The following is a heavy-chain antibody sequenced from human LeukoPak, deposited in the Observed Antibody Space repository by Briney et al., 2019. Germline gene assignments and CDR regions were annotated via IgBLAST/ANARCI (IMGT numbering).Heavy chain of an antibody. Sequence: GESLKISCKGSGYDFPRHWIGWVRQMAGRGLEWMGTIYPGDANIDIGYSPSFQGQVTISADKSISTAYLQWSSLKASDTAMYYCTRHPSGSGYDYGMGVWGQGTTVTVSS. D-gene: IGHD3-10*01. CDR1: GYDFPRHW. V-gene: IGHV5-51*01. CDR3: TRHPSGSGYDYGMGV. J-gene: IGHJ6*02. CDR2: IYPGDANIDI.